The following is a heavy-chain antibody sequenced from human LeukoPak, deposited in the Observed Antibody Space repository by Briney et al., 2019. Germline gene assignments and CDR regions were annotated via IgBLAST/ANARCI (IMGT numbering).Heavy chain of an antibody. Sequence: SVKVSCKASGGTFSASGITWVRQAPGQGLEWMGGIIPMIGVTNYAQKFQGRVTITADKSTSTAYMELSSLRSEDTALYYCASGLSGTLRHMDVWGRGTTVIVSS. J-gene: IGHJ6*04. CDR3: ASGLSGTLRHMDV. V-gene: IGHV1-69*10. CDR1: GGTFSASG. D-gene: IGHD1-7*01. CDR2: IIPMIGVT.